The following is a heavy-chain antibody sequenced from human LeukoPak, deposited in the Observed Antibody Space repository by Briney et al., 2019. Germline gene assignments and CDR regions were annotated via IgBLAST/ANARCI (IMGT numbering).Heavy chain of an antibody. CDR2: IYYSGST. D-gene: IGHD2-15*01. CDR1: GGSISSYY. CDR3: ARTYSRFYYYYMDV. V-gene: IGHV4-59*12. J-gene: IGHJ6*03. Sequence: PSETLSLTCTVSGGSISSYYWSWIRQPPGKGLEWIGYIYYSGSTNYNPSLKSRVTISVDTSKNQFSLNLTSVTAADTAMYYCARTYSRFYYYYMDVWGKGTTVTVSS.